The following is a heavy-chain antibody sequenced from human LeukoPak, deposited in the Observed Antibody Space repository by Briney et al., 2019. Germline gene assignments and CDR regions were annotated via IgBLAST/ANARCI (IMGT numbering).Heavy chain of an antibody. CDR2: IYYSGST. CDR3: GRVTSYGSGSPHFDY. Sequence: SETLSLTCTVSGGSISSYYWSWIRQPPGKGLEWIGYIYYSGSTNYNPSLKSRVTISVDTSKNQFSLKLSSVTAADTAVYYCGRVTSYGSGSPHFDYWGQGTLVTVSS. J-gene: IGHJ4*02. CDR1: GGSISSYY. D-gene: IGHD3-10*01. V-gene: IGHV4-59*01.